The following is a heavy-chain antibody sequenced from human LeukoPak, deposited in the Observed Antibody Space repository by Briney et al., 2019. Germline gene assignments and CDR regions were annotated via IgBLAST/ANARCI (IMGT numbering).Heavy chain of an antibody. CDR2: IIPIFGIA. CDR1: GGTFSSYA. Sequence: GASVKVSCKASGGTFSSYAISWVRQAPGQGLEWMGRIIPIFGIANYAQKFQGRVTITADKSMSTAYMELSSLRSEDTAVYYCARVPINYDSSGYFQVGMGVWGQGTTVTVSS. D-gene: IGHD3-22*01. V-gene: IGHV1-69*04. J-gene: IGHJ6*02. CDR3: ARVPINYDSSGYFQVGMGV.